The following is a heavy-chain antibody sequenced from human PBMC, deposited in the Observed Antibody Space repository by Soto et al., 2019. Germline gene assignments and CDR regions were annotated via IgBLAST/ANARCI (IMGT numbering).Heavy chain of an antibody. D-gene: IGHD6-19*01. J-gene: IGHJ4*02. CDR2: VSNDGGTT. Sequence: QAQLVESGGDVVQPGRSLRLSCAASGFTFSDYGMHWVRQAPGKGLEWVAVVSNDGGTTYYADSVKGRFTISRDNSKNTLYLQLNRLRAEDTAVYYCTKEGAKVGSGGYLSFDFWGQGTLVTVSS. CDR3: TKEGAKVGSGGYLSFDF. CDR1: GFTFSDYG. V-gene: IGHV3-30*18.